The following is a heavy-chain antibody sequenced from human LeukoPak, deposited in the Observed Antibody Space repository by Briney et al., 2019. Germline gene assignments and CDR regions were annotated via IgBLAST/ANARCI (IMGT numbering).Heavy chain of an antibody. V-gene: IGHV3-21*01. J-gene: IGHJ4*02. Sequence: SVKGRFTIPRDNAKKSLYLQMNSLRAEDTAVYYCARVLGSSGSYSYFDYWGQGTLVTVSS. D-gene: IGHD3-10*01. CDR3: ARVLGSSGSYSYFDY.